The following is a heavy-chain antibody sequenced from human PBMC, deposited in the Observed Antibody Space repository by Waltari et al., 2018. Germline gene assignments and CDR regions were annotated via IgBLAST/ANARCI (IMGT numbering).Heavy chain of an antibody. CDR2: ISGSGGST. J-gene: IGHJ4*02. CDR1: GFTFSSYA. V-gene: IGHV3-23*01. CDR3: AKDGGIVVVPAATLDY. Sequence: EVQLLESGGGLVQPGGSLRLSCAASGFTFSSYAMSWVRQAPGKGLEWVSAISGSGGSTYYADSVKGRFTISRDNSKNTLYLQMNSLRAEDTAVYYCAKDGGIVVVPAATLDYWGQGTLVTVSS. D-gene: IGHD2-2*01.